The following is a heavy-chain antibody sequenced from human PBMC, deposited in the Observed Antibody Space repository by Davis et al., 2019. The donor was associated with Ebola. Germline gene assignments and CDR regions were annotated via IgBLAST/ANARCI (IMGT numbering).Heavy chain of an antibody. Sequence: PSETLSLTCTVSGGSISSGDYYWSWIRQPPGKGLEWIGYIYYSGSTYYNPSLKSRVTISVDTSKNQFSLKLSSVTAADTAVYYCARDRPTHNTLHRGFDYWGQGTLVTVSS. CDR2: IYYSGST. CDR1: GGSISSGDYY. CDR3: ARDRPTHNTLHRGFDY. V-gene: IGHV4-30-4*01. J-gene: IGHJ4*02. D-gene: IGHD3-10*01.